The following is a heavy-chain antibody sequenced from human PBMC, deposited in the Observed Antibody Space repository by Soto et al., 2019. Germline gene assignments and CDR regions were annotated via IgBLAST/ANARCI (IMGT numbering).Heavy chain of an antibody. Sequence: ASVKVSCKASGYTFTGYYMHWVRQAPGQGREWMGWINPNSGGTNYAQKFQGRVTMTRDTSISTAYMELSRLRSDDTAVYYCARGGRSRDYYYYGMDVWGQGTTVNVSS. V-gene: IGHV1-2*02. CDR2: INPNSGGT. J-gene: IGHJ6*02. CDR3: ARGGRSRDYYYYGMDV. CDR1: GYTFTGYY. D-gene: IGHD3-10*01.